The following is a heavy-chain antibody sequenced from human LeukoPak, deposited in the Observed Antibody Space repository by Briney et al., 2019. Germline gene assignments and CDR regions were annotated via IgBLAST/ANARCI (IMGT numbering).Heavy chain of an antibody. J-gene: IGHJ4*02. D-gene: IGHD2-2*02. CDR3: ARGPPLCSSTSCYIPDNRY. CDR1: GYTFTGYY. Sequence: ASVKVSCKASGYTFTGYYMHWVRQAPGQGLEWMGWINPNSGGTNYAQKFQGRVTMTRDTSISTAYMELRSLRSDDTAVYYCARGPPLCSSTSCYIPDNRYWGQGTLVTVSS. CDR2: INPNSGGT. V-gene: IGHV1-2*02.